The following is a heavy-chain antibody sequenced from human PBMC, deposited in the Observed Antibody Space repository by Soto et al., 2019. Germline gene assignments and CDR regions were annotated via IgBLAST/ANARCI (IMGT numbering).Heavy chain of an antibody. CDR3: AKDRKDIVVVVAAADDAFDI. V-gene: IGHV3-23*01. CDR2: ISGSGGST. Sequence: GGSLRLSCAASGFTFSSYAMSWVRQAPGKGLEWVSAISGSGGSTYYADSVKGRFTISRDNSKNTLYLQMNSLRAEDTAVYYCAKDRKDIVVVVAAADDAFDIWGQGTMVTVSS. D-gene: IGHD2-15*01. J-gene: IGHJ3*02. CDR1: GFTFSSYA.